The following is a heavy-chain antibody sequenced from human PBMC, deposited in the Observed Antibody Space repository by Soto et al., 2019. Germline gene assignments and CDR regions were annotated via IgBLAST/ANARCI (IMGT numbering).Heavy chain of an antibody. CDR3: ARVRFLEWLLYTQQNYGMDV. CDR2: ISAYNGNT. CDR1: GYTFTRYG. D-gene: IGHD3-3*01. J-gene: IGHJ6*02. V-gene: IGHV1-18*04. Sequence: ASVKVSCKASGYTFTRYGISGVRQAPVQGREWMGWISAYNGNTNYAQKRQGRVTMTTDTSTRTAYMELRSLRSDDTAVYYCARVRFLEWLLYTQQNYGMDVWGQGTRVTVSS.